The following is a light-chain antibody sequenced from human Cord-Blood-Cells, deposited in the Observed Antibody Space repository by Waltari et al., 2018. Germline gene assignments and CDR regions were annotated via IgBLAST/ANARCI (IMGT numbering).Light chain of an antibody. J-gene: IGLJ1*01. CDR1: SLRSYY. CDR2: GKN. V-gene: IGLV3-19*01. Sequence: SSELTQDPAVSVALGQTVRITCQVDSLRSYYASWYQKKPGQAPVLVIYGKNNRPSGIPDRFSVSSSGNTASLTITGAQAEDEADYYCNSRDSSGNHYVFGTGTKVTVL. CDR3: NSRDSSGNHYV.